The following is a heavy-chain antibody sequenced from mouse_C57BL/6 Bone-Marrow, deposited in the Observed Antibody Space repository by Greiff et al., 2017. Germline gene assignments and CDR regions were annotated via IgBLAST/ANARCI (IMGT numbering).Heavy chain of an antibody. CDR1: GYSITSGYY. CDR2: ISYDGSN. CDR3: ARDGDYYGSSLRYFDY. J-gene: IGHJ2*01. D-gene: IGHD1-1*01. Sequence: VQLKASGPGLVKPSQSLSLTCSVTGYSITSGYYWNWIRQFPGNKLEWMGYISYDGSNNYNPSLKNRISITRDTSKNQFFLKLNSVTTEDTATYYCARDGDYYGSSLRYFDYWGQGTTLTVSS. V-gene: IGHV3-6*01.